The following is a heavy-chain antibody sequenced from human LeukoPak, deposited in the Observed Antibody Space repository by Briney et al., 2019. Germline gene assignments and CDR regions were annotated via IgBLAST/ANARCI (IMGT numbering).Heavy chain of an antibody. Sequence: SETLSLTCAVYGGSFSGYYWSWIRQPPGKGLEWIGEINHSGSTNYNPSLKSRVTILVDTSKNQFSLKLSSVTAADTAVYYCARVDYGDYYMDVWGKGTTVTVSS. CDR3: ARVDYGDYYMDV. CDR2: INHSGST. D-gene: IGHD4-17*01. J-gene: IGHJ6*03. CDR1: GGSFSGYY. V-gene: IGHV4-34*01.